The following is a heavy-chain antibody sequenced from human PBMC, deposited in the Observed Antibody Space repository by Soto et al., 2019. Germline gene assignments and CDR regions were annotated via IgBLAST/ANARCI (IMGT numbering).Heavy chain of an antibody. CDR3: AIDQTIFRYYYYMDV. Sequence: GSLRLSCAASGFTFSSYSMNWVRQAPGKGLEWVSSISSSSSYIYYADSVKGRFTISRDNAKNSLYLQMNSLRAEDTAVYYCAIDQTIFRYYYYMDVWGKGTTVTVFS. D-gene: IGHD3-3*01. CDR2: ISSSSSYI. V-gene: IGHV3-21*01. CDR1: GFTFSSYS. J-gene: IGHJ6*03.